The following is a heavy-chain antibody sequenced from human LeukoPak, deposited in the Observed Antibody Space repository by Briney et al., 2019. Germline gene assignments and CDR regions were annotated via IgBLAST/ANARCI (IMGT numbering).Heavy chain of an antibody. J-gene: IGHJ5*02. CDR2: IDPSDSYT. D-gene: IGHD2-2*01. CDR1: GYSFTSYW. V-gene: IGHV5-10-1*01. Sequence: GESLKISCQGSGYSFTSYWISWVRQMPGKGLEWMGRIDPSDSYTNYSPSFQGHVTISADESISTAYLQWSSLKASDTAMYYCARHTMAVPFDPWGQGTLVTVSS. CDR3: ARHTMAVPFDP.